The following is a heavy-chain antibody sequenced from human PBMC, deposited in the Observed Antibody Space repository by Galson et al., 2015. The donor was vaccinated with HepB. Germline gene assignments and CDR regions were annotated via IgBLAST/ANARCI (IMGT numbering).Heavy chain of an antibody. J-gene: IGHJ4*02. CDR2: ISTHSGDT. CDR3: ARGGLATIGGPTFDY. V-gene: IGHV1-18*01. Sequence: SVKVSCKASGYTFTSNGLSWVRQAPGQGLEWMGWISTHSGDTKSAQKFQGRLIMTTDTSTATAYMELRSLISDDSAVYYCARGGLATIGGPTFDYWGQGTLVTVSS. D-gene: IGHD5-24*01. CDR1: GYTFTSNG.